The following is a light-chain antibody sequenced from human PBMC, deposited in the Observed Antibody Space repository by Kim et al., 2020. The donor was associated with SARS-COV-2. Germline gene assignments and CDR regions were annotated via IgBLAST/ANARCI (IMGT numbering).Light chain of an antibody. CDR1: QGISRW. Sequence: ASVGDTVTITCRASQGISRWLAWYQQIPGKAPKLMIYAASILQSGVPSRFSGSGSGTDFALTISSLQPEDFATYYCQQAASFPVTFGGGTKVDIK. J-gene: IGKJ4*01. V-gene: IGKV1-12*01. CDR3: QQAASFPVT. CDR2: AAS.